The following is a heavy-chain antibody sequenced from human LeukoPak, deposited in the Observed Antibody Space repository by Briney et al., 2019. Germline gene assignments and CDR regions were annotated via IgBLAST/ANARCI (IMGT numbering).Heavy chain of an antibody. CDR3: ARFIAAPYYFDY. CDR1: GFTFSSYV. CDR2: ISYDGSNE. V-gene: IGHV3-30*09. D-gene: IGHD6-13*01. J-gene: IGHJ4*02. Sequence: GGSLRLSCAASGFTFSSYVMHWVRQAPGKGLEWVAIISYDGSNEYYADSVKGRFAISRDNAKNSLYLQMNSLRAEDTAVYYCARFIAAPYYFDYWGRGTLVTVSS.